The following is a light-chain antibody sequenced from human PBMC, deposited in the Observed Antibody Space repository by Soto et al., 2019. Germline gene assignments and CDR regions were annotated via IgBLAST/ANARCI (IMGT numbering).Light chain of an antibody. CDR2: DVS. CDR1: QDINKF. J-gene: IGKJ5*01. Sequence: IQMTQSPSSLSASVGDTVTITCQASQDINKFLNWYQQKPGKAPKLLIYDVSNLETGVPSRFSGSGSETHFTLTINSLQPEDIATYYCQQYDNYDITFGQGTRLAIK. CDR3: QQYDNYDIT. V-gene: IGKV1-33*01.